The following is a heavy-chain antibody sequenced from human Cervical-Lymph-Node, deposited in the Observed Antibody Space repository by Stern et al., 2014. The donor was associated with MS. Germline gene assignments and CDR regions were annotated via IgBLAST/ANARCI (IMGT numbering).Heavy chain of an antibody. CDR1: GGSISSGSYY. CDR3: ARVQQWWGFDY. Sequence: VQLVESGPGLVKPSQTLSLTCTVSGGSISSGSYYWSWIRQPAGKGLEWIGRIYTSGSTNYNPSLKSRVTISVDTSKNQFSLKRSSVTAADTAVYYCARVQQWWGFDYWGQGTLVTVSS. CDR2: IYTSGST. V-gene: IGHV4-61*02. D-gene: IGHD2-15*01. J-gene: IGHJ4*02.